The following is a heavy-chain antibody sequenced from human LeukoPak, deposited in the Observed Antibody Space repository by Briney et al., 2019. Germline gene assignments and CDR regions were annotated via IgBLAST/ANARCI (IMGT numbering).Heavy chain of an antibody. CDR2: INPNSGGT. CDR3: AREDLYYYDSSGSEYFQH. J-gene: IGHJ1*01. D-gene: IGHD3-22*01. V-gene: IGHV1-2*02. CDR1: GYTFTGYY. Sequence: ASVKVSCKASGYTFTGYYMHWVRQNPRQGLECMGWINPNSGGTNYAQKFQGRVTMTRDTSISTAYMELSRLRSDDTAVYYCAREDLYYYDSSGSEYFQHWGQGTLVTVSS.